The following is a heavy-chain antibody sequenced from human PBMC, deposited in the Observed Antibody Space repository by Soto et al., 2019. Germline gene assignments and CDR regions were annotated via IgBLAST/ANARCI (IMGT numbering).Heavy chain of an antibody. CDR1: GGSISSGDYC. D-gene: IGHD5-18*01. V-gene: IGHV4-30-4*01. J-gene: IGHJ4*02. CDR3: ARELTGYRFGPGEVY. CDR2: IYFSGST. Sequence: QVQLQESGPGLVKPSQTLSLTCTVSGGSISSGDYCWNWIRQPPGKGLEWIGYIYFSGSTYYNPYLKSRVIISLDTSKNQFSLKLSSVTAADTAVYYCARELTGYRFGPGEVYWGQGTLVTVSS.